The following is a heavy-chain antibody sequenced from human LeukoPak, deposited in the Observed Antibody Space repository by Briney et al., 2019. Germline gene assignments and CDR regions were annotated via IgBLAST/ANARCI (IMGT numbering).Heavy chain of an antibody. J-gene: IGHJ4*02. Sequence: GGSLRLSCAASGLTFRDYYMSWIRQAPGKGLEWVSYISRGGSTIYYADSVKGRFTISRDNAKNSLYLQMNSLRAEDTAVYFCAKRGVVIRVILVGFHKEAYYFDSWGQGALVTVSS. CDR1: GLTFRDYY. V-gene: IGHV3-11*01. CDR2: ISRGGSTI. D-gene: IGHD3-22*01. CDR3: AKRGVVIRVILVGFHKEAYYFDS.